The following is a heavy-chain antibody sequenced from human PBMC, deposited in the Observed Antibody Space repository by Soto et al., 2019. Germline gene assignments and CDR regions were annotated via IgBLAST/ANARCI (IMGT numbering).Heavy chain of an antibody. D-gene: IGHD3-22*01. V-gene: IGHV1-18*04. CDR2: TTASNNHT. Sequence: QVQLLQSGTEVKEPGASVKVSCKASGYTFTSFDISWLRQAPGLGLEWVGWTTASNNHTNYAQKLQGRVTMTTDTSTTTAYMELRSLRSDDTAIYYCARGGYSSGYHYWGQGTLVTVSS. CDR3: ARGGYSSGYHY. CDR1: GYTFTSFD. J-gene: IGHJ4*02.